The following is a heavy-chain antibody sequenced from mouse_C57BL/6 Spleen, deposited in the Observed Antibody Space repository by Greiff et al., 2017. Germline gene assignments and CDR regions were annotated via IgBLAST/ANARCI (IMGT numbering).Heavy chain of an antibody. J-gene: IGHJ4*01. CDR1: GYPFTDYE. CDR2: IDPETGGS. Sequence: VKLVESGAELVRPGASVTLSCKASGYPFTDYEMHWVKQTPVHGLEWIGAIDPETGGSAYNPKFKGKAILTADKSSSTAYMELRSLTSEDSAVYYCTRGPPITTVVATDAMDYWGQGTSVTVSS. D-gene: IGHD1-1*01. V-gene: IGHV1-15*01. CDR3: TRGPPITTVVATDAMDY.